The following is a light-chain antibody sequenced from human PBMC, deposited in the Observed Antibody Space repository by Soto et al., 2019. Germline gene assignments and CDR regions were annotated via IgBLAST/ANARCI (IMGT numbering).Light chain of an antibody. CDR3: QQYNSWPPLYT. V-gene: IGKV3-15*01. CDR2: GAS. CDR1: QSVSSN. J-gene: IGKJ2*01. Sequence: EKVRTQSPATLSMSPGERATLSCRASQSVSSNLAWYQQKPGQAPRLLIYGASTRATGIPTRFSGSGSGTEFTLTISSLQSEYSAVYYCQQYNSWPPLYTFGEGTKLEIK.